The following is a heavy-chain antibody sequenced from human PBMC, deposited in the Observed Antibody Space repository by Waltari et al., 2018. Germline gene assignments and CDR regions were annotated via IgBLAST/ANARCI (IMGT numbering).Heavy chain of an antibody. Sequence: EVQLVQSGAEVKKPGESLKISCKGSGYSFTSYWIGWVRQMPGKGLEGRGFNYPGDSDTRYSPSFQGQVTISADKSISTAYLQWSSLKASDTAMYYCARRPEQWRNPPAFDIWGQGTMVTVSS. CDR2: NYPGDSDT. CDR1: GYSFTSYW. V-gene: IGHV5-51*01. D-gene: IGHD6-19*01. J-gene: IGHJ3*02. CDR3: ARRPEQWRNPPAFDI.